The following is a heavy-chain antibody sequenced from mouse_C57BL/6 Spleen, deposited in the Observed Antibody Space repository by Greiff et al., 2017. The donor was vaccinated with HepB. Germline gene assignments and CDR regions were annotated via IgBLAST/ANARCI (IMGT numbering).Heavy chain of an antibody. CDR2: IYPRSGNT. D-gene: IGHD2-4*01. J-gene: IGHJ3*01. V-gene: IGHV1-81*01. Sequence: VKLMESGAELARPGASVKLSCKASGYTFTSYGISWVKQRTGQGLEWIGEIYPRSGNTYYNEKFKGKATLTADKSSSTAYMELRSLTSEDSAVYFCARRDDYDAWFAYWGQGTLVTVSA. CDR3: ARRDDYDAWFAY. CDR1: GYTFTSYG.